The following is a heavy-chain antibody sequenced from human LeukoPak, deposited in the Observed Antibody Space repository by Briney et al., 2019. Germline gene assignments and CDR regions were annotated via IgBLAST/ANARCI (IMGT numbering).Heavy chain of an antibody. CDR1: GFIVSSSY. CDR3: ARDSYSRD. Sequence: GGSLRLSCAASGFIVSSSYMSWVRQAPGKGLEWVSLVQTNENTYYADSVTGRFTISRDNSKNTLYLEMNSLRAEDTAVYYCARDSYSRDWGQGTLVTVSS. V-gene: IGHV3-53*01. J-gene: IGHJ4*02. CDR2: VQTNENT. D-gene: IGHD3-10*01.